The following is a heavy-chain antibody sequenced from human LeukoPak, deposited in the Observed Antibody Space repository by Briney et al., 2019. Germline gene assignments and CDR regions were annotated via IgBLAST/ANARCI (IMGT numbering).Heavy chain of an antibody. CDR2: ISWNSGSI. V-gene: IGHV3-9*01. Sequence: GGSLRLSCAASGFTFDDYAMHWVRQSPGKGLEWVSGISWNSGSIGYADSVKGRFTISRDNAKNSLYLQMNSLRAEDTALYYCAKDVWGSGYYPFFDYWGQGTLVTVSS. J-gene: IGHJ4*02. CDR3: AKDVWGSGYYPFFDY. CDR1: GFTFDDYA. D-gene: IGHD3-22*01.